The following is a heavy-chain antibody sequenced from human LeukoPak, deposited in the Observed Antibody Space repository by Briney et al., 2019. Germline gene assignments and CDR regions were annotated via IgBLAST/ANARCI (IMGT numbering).Heavy chain of an antibody. D-gene: IGHD3-3*01. Sequence: SQTLSLTCAVDGGSFSGYYWSWIRQPPGKGLEWIWEINHSGSTNYNPSLKSRTTISVDTSKNQFSLKLSSVTAAHTAVYYCPRGGLYDFWSGSNNWFAPWGQGTLVTVSS. CDR1: GGSFSGYY. CDR2: INHSGST. CDR3: PRGGLYDFWSGSNNWFAP. J-gene: IGHJ5*02. V-gene: IGHV4-34*01.